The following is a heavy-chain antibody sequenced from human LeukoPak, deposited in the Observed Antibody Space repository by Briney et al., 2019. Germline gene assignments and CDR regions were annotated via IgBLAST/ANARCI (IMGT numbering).Heavy chain of an antibody. CDR2: IYYSGST. CDR3: ARAHHCSGGSCYSGEGLYYFDY. V-gene: IGHV4-39*01. CDR1: GGSISSSSYY. J-gene: IGHJ4*02. D-gene: IGHD2-15*01. Sequence: SETLSLTCTVSGGSISSSSYYWGWIRQPPGKGLEWIGSIYYSGSTYYNPSLKSRVTISVDTSKNQFSLKLSSVTAADTAVYYCARAHHCSGGSCYSGEGLYYFDYWGQGTLVTVSS.